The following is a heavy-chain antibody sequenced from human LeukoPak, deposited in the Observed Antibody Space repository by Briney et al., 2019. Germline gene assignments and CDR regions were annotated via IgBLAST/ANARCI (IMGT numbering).Heavy chain of an antibody. Sequence: SQTLSLTCAVSGGSISSGGYSWSWNRQPPGTGLEWIGYIYHSGSTYYNPSLKSRVTISVDRSKNQLSLKLSSVTAADTAVYYCARGYCSGGSCYDSYWFDPWGQGTLVTVSS. CDR1: GGSISSGGYS. J-gene: IGHJ5*02. CDR2: IYHSGST. CDR3: ARGYCSGGSCYDSYWFDP. D-gene: IGHD2-15*01. V-gene: IGHV4-30-2*01.